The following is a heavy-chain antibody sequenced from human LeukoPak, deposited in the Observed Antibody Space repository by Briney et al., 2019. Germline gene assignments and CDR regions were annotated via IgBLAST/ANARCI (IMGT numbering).Heavy chain of an antibody. V-gene: IGHV1-8*03. CDR1: GGTFSSYA. CDR3: ARGLDGGVDY. J-gene: IGHJ4*02. D-gene: IGHD3-16*01. Sequence: GSSVKVSCKASGGTFSSYAISWVRQAPGQGLEWMGWMNPNSGNTGYAQKFQGRVTITRNTSISTAYMELSSLRSEDTAVYYCARGLDGGVDYWGQGTLVTVSS. CDR2: MNPNSGNT.